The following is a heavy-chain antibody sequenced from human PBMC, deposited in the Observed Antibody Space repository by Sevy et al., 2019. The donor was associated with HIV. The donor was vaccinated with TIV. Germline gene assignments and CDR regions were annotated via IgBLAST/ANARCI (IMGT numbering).Heavy chain of an antibody. V-gene: IGHV3-30*03. CDR1: GFSFSTHG. Sequence: GGSLRLSCAASGFSFSTHGMHWVRQAPGKGLEWVAVISYDGIKKYYVDSLKGRFTISRDNSKNKLYLQMNSLKTDDTAVYYCARDLGEYNYSPRFYWGQGTLVTVSS. J-gene: IGHJ4*02. CDR3: ARDLGEYNYSPRFY. D-gene: IGHD5-18*01. CDR2: ISYDGIKK.